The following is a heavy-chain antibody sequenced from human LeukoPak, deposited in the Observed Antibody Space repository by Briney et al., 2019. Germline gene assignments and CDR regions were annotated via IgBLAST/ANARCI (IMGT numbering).Heavy chain of an antibody. CDR1: GFTFSSYG. Sequence: PGRSLRLSCAASGFTFSSYGMHWVRQAPGKGLEWVAVISYDGSNKYYADSVKGRFTTSRDNSKNTLYLQMNSLRAEDTAVYYCAKDVIAAADTEGFDYWGQGTLVTVSS. V-gene: IGHV3-30*18. D-gene: IGHD6-13*01. J-gene: IGHJ4*02. CDR2: ISYDGSNK. CDR3: AKDVIAAADTEGFDY.